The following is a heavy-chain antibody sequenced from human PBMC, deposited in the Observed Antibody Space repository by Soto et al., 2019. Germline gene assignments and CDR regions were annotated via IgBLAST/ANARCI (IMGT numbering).Heavy chain of an antibody. Sequence: GGSLRLSCAASGFTFGDYAVNWVRQAPGKGLEWVSAISGSGGSTYYADSVKGRFTISRDDAKNSVYLQMNSLRAEDTAVYYCTRDQDYSFDFWGQGTVVTVSS. CDR3: TRDQDYSFDF. J-gene: IGHJ4*02. V-gene: IGHV3-23*01. CDR1: GFTFGDYA. CDR2: ISGSGGST.